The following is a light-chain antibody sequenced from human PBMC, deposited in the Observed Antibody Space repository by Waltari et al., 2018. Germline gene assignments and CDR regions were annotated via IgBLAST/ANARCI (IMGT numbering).Light chain of an antibody. CDR2: DVD. Sequence: GQSVTISCTGTSGDVGGYKYVSWYQQYPGKVPKLIIHDVDERPSGVSNRFFGSKSDNTASLTISGLQAEDEADYYCCSYAGSNTLVFGGGTKLTVL. CDR1: SGDVGGYKY. CDR3: CSYAGSNTLV. V-gene: IGLV2-23*02. J-gene: IGLJ2*01.